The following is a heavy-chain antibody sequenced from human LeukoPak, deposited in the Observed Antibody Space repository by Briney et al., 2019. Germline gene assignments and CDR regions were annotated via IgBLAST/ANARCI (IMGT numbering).Heavy chain of an antibody. CDR1: GGSLSSGGYY. D-gene: IGHD4-17*01. J-gene: IGHJ4*02. Sequence: SQTLSLTCTVSGGSLSSGGYYWGWVRQHPGKGLEWIEYIYYSGSTYYNPSLKSRVTISVDTSKNQSSLKLSSVTAADTAVYYCARETTVTDRAFDYWGQGTLVTVSS. CDR2: IYYSGST. CDR3: ARETTVTDRAFDY. V-gene: IGHV4-31*03.